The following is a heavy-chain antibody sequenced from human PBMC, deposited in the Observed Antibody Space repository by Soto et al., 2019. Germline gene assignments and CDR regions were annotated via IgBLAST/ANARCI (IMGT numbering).Heavy chain of an antibody. J-gene: IGHJ4*02. CDR3: ARILQRDYYDSSGFDY. V-gene: IGHV3-23*01. CDR2: ISGSGGST. CDR1: GFTFSSYA. D-gene: IGHD3-22*01. Sequence: EVQLLESGGGLVQPGGSLRLSCAASGFTFSSYAMSWVRQAPGKGLEWVSAISGSGGSTYYADSVKGRFTISRDNSKNTLYLQMNSLRAEDTAVYYCARILQRDYYDSSGFDYWGQGTLVTVSS.